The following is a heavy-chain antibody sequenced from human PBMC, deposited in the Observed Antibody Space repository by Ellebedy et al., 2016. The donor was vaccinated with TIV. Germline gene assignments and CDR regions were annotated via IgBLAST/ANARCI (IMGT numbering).Heavy chain of an antibody. CDR2: INPSDGKT. CDR3: ARSDSGWRSGWFDP. J-gene: IGHJ5*02. D-gene: IGHD6-19*01. Sequence: ASVKVSCKAFGNTFTIYYLSWVRQARGQGLEWMGIINPSDGKTTYTQKFQGRVTMTRDPSTSTVYMELSSLRSEDTAVYYCARSDSGWRSGWFDPWGQGTLVTVSS. CDR1: GNTFTIYY. V-gene: IGHV1-46*01.